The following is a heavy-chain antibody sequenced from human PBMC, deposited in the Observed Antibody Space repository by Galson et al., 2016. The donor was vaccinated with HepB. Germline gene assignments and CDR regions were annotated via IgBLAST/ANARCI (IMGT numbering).Heavy chain of an antibody. Sequence: SLRLSCAASGFTFGNYPMSWVRQAPGKGLEWVSGISGSDGSKYYADAVKGRFTISRDNSKNTLYLEMNSLRADDTAVYYCAKDHMPSTISSIGIFDNWGQGTLVTVSS. D-gene: IGHD2-2*01. J-gene: IGHJ4*02. V-gene: IGHV3-23*01. CDR3: AKDHMPSTISSIGIFDN. CDR2: ISGSDGSK. CDR1: GFTFGNYP.